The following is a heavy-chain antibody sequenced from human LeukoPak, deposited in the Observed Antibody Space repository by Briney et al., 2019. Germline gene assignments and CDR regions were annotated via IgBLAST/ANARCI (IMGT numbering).Heavy chain of an antibody. J-gene: IGHJ3*02. D-gene: IGHD4-11*01. Sequence: GGSLRLSCAASRFTFSSYAMHWVRQAPGKGLEWVAVIWYDGSKKYYPDSVKGRFTISRDNSKNTLYLQMNSLRAEDTAVYYCAKDMETITVTTSGVFDIWGQGTVVTVSS. V-gene: IGHV3-33*06. CDR1: RFTFSSYA. CDR3: AKDMETITVTTSGVFDI. CDR2: IWYDGSKK.